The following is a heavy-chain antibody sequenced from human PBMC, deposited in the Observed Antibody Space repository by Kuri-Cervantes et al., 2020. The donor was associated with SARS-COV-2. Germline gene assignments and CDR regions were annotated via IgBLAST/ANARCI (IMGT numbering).Heavy chain of an antibody. CDR3: ARHYAFDKFHK. D-gene: IGHD3-3*02. V-gene: IGHV4-34*01. Sequence: GSLRLSCAVYGGSFSGYYWSWIRQSPGKGLEWIGSIYESGDTYYSSSLKSRLSLSVDTSKNQFSLRLTSVTAADTAIYYCARHYAFDKFHKWGQGTLVTVSS. CDR2: IYESGDT. CDR1: GGSFSGYY. J-gene: IGHJ4*02.